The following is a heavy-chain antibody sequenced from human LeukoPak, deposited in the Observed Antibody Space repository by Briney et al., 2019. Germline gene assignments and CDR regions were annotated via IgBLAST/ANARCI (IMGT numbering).Heavy chain of an antibody. CDR3: ANWVEGDRPNFDF. V-gene: IGHV3-33*06. J-gene: IGHJ4*02. CDR2: IWNDGSNT. CDR1: GLTFRNYG. Sequence: GGSLRLSCGASGLTFRNYGMHWVRHAPANRLESVAAIWNDGSNTNYADSVKGPFTISRDNYNDTLYLQMNSLRAEDTAVYYCANWVEGDRPNFDFWGQGTLVTVSS. D-gene: IGHD2-21*01.